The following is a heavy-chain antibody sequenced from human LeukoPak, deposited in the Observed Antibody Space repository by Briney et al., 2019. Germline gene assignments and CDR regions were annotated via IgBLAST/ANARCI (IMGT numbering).Heavy chain of an antibody. Sequence: GGSLRLSCAVSGFTFSNFWMSWVRQAPGRGLEWVANIHPEGNKKYHVESVKGRFAISRDNARNSLFLQMNGLRVEDTAIYYCARGDSFSGDHWGQGTLVTVSS. D-gene: IGHD2-15*01. J-gene: IGHJ4*02. V-gene: IGHV3-7*04. CDR1: GFTFSNFW. CDR2: IHPEGNKK. CDR3: ARGDSFSGDH.